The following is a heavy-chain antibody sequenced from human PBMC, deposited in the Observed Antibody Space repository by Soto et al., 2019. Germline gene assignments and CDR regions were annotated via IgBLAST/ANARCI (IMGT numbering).Heavy chain of an antibody. D-gene: IGHD3-22*01. Sequence: GGSLRLSCAASGFTFSSYAMSWVRQAPGKGLEWVSAISGSGGSTYYADSVKGRFTISRDNSKNTLYLQMNSLRAEDTAVYYCATILTYYYDSSGYSPYAFDIWGQGTMVTVSS. CDR2: ISGSGGST. CDR3: ATILTYYYDSSGYSPYAFDI. V-gene: IGHV3-23*01. J-gene: IGHJ3*02. CDR1: GFTFSSYA.